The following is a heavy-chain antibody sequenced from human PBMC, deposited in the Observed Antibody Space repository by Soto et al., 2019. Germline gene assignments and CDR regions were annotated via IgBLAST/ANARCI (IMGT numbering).Heavy chain of an antibody. J-gene: IGHJ4*02. D-gene: IGHD2-21*02. Sequence: PVESRKISCKGSGYNFTSYWISWMRQMPGKGLEWMGRIDPSDSYTNYSPSFQGHVTISADKSISTAYLQWSSLKASDTAMYYCARLGGYCGGDCYSDRDYWGQGTLVTVSS. CDR2: IDPSDSYT. CDR1: GYNFTSYW. CDR3: ARLGGYCGGDCYSDRDY. V-gene: IGHV5-10-1*01.